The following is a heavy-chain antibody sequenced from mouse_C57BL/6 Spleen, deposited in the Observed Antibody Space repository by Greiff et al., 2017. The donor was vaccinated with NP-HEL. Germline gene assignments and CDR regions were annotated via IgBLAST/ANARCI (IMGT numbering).Heavy chain of an antibody. D-gene: IGHD2-4*01. CDR3: ARRACYEYDVTRYIDD. Sequence: QVQLKQSGPELVKPGASVKISCKASGYAFSSSWMNWVKQRPGKGLEWIGRIYPGDGDTNYNGKFKGKATLTADKSSSTAYMQLSSLTSEDSEVYVCARRACYEYDVTRYIDDWGKGTTVTVSS. CDR1: GYAFSSSW. J-gene: IGHJ1*03. V-gene: IGHV1-82*01. CDR2: IYPGDGDT.